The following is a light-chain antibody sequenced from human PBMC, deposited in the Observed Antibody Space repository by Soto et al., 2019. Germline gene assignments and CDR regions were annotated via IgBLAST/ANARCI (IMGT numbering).Light chain of an antibody. CDR2: QAT. Sequence: QSVLTQPASVSGSPGQSITISCTGTSSDLAIYNYVSWYQQQPGKAPKLMIYQATNRPSGVSNRFSGSRSGNTASLTISGLQAEDEADYYCSSYTDSSNYVFGTGTKV. J-gene: IGLJ1*01. CDR1: SSDLAIYNY. CDR3: SSYTDSSNYV. V-gene: IGLV2-14*01.